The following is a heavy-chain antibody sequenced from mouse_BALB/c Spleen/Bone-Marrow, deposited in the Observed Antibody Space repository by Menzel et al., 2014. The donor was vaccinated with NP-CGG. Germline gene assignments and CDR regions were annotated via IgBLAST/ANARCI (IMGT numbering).Heavy chain of an antibody. D-gene: IGHD2-14*01. V-gene: IGHV1S56*01. CDR2: IYPGDGST. Sequence: QVQLQQSGPELVKPGASVKMSCKASGYTFTSYFIHWVKQRPGQGLEWIGWIYPGDGSTKYNEKFKVKTTLTADKSSSTAYMFLSSLTSEDSAIYFCAYYRYDEYIDVWGAGTTVTVSS. J-gene: IGHJ1*01. CDR3: AYYRYDEYIDV. CDR1: GYTFTSYF.